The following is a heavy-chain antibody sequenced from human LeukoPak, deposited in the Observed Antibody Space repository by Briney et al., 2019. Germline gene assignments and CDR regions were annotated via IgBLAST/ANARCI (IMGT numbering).Heavy chain of an antibody. Sequence: GGSLRLSCAASGFTFSDYYMSWIRQAPGKGLEWVSYISSSGSTIYYADSVKGRFTISRDDAKNSLYLQMNSLRAEDTAVHYCARFRDGYKNNAFDIWGQGTMVTVSS. V-gene: IGHV3-11*01. CDR1: GFTFSDYY. CDR2: ISSSGSTI. CDR3: ARFRDGYKNNAFDI. D-gene: IGHD5-24*01. J-gene: IGHJ3*02.